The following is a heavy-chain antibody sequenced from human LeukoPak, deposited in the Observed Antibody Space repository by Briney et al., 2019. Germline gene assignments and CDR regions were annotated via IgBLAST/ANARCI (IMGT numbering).Heavy chain of an antibody. J-gene: IGHJ4*02. D-gene: IGHD1-14*01. V-gene: IGHV3-30*02. Sequence: GGSLRLSCAASGFTFSSYGMHWVRQAPGKGLEWVAFIRYDGSNKYYVDSVKGRFTISRDNSKNTLYLQMNSLRAEDTAVYYCARGTLNIPGEHGAFDYWGQGTLVTVSS. CDR3: ARGTLNIPGEHGAFDY. CDR1: GFTFSSYG. CDR2: IRYDGSNK.